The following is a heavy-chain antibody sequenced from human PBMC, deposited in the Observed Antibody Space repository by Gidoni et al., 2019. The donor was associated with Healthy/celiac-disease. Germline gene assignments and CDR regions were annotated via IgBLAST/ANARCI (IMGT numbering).Heavy chain of an antibody. CDR3: AKDLLRFLEWSAYFDS. Sequence: QEQLVESVGGVVQPGRSLRLSCVASGFPFCTYGIHWVRQAPGKGLEWVAVISYDGSIKNYADSVKGRFTISRDNSKNTLYLQMNSLRAEDTAMYYCAKDLLRFLEWSAYFDSWGQGVLVTVSS. CDR1: GFPFCTYG. D-gene: IGHD3-3*01. J-gene: IGHJ4*02. CDR2: ISYDGSIK. V-gene: IGHV3-30*18.